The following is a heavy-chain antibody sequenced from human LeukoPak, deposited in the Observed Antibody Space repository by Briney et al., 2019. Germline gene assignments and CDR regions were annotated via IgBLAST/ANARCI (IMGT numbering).Heavy chain of an antibody. D-gene: IGHD5-12*01. CDR1: EYTFTSYD. CDR3: ARGRHPGPTWISEY. J-gene: IGHJ4*02. V-gene: IGHV1-8*01. CDR2: MNPNSGNT. Sequence: ASVKVSCKAFEYTFTSYDINCVRQATGQGLEWMGWMNPNSGNTGYAQKFQGRVTMTRNTSISTAYMELSSLTSEDTAVYYCARGRHPGPTWISEYWGQGTLVTVSS.